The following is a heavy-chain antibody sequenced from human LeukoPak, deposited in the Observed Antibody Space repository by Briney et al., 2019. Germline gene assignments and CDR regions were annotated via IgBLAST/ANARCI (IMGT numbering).Heavy chain of an antibody. Sequence: ASVTVSCTASGYTFTGYYMHWVRQAPGQGLEWMGWINPNSGGTNYAQKFQGRVTMTRDTSISTAYMELSRLRSDDTAVYYCARDHLVPAAIASITVAATGDYWGQGTLVTVSS. CDR1: GYTFTGYY. CDR2: INPNSGGT. D-gene: IGHD2-2*02. J-gene: IGHJ4*02. CDR3: ARDHLVPAAIASITVAATGDY. V-gene: IGHV1-2*02.